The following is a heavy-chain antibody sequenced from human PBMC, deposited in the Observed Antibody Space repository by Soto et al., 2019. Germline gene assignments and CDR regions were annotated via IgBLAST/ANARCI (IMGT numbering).Heavy chain of an antibody. CDR3: ARRKAYSSDGDVDY. J-gene: IGHJ4*02. V-gene: IGHV5-51*01. CDR2: IYPGDSDT. CDR1: GYNFTRYC. Sequence: GESLKLSCKGSGYNFTRYCIGWVRQMPGKGLEWMGIIYPGDSDTRYSPSFQGQVTISADKSISTAYLQWSSLKASDTAMYYCARRKAYSSDGDVDYWGQGTLVTVSS. D-gene: IGHD6-25*01.